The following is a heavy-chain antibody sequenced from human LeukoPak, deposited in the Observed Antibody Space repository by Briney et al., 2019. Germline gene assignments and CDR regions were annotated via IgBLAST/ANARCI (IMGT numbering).Heavy chain of an antibody. J-gene: IGHJ4*02. V-gene: IGHV4-4*07. D-gene: IGHD6-19*01. Sequence: SETLSLTCTVSGGSISSYYWSWIRQPAGKGLEWIGRIYTSGSTNYNPSLKSRVTMSVDTSKNQFSLKLSSVTAADTAVYYCATMSYTSGSGWHWNFDIWGQGTLVSVSS. CDR2: IYTSGST. CDR1: GGSISSYY. CDR3: ATMSYTSGSGWHWNFDI.